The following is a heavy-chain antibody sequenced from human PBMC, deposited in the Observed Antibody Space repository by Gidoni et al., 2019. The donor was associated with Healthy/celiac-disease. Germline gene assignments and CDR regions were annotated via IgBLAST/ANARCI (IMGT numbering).Heavy chain of an antibody. J-gene: IGHJ4*02. V-gene: IGHV3-7*01. CDR1: GFTFSSYW. Sequence: EVQLVEAGGCLVPPGVSLRLSCASSGFTFSSYWMSWVRQAPGKVLEWVANIKQDGSEKYYVDSVKGRFTISRDNAKNSLYLQMNSLRAEDTAVYYCASDLGGDYWGQGTLVTVSS. CDR3: ASDLGGDY. CDR2: IKQDGSEK.